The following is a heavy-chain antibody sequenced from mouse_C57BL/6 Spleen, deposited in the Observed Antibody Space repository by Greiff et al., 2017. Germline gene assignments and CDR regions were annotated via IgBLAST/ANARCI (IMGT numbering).Heavy chain of an antibody. D-gene: IGHD1-1*01. CDR2: IYPGDGDT. V-gene: IGHV1-80*01. Sequence: VKVVESGAELVKPGASVKISCKASGYAFSSYWMNWVKQRPGKGLEWIGQIYPGDGDTNYNGKFKGKATLTADKSSSTAYMQLSSLTSEDSAVYFCARELRGYAMDYWGQGTSVTVSS. CDR1: GYAFSSYW. J-gene: IGHJ4*01. CDR3: ARELRGYAMDY.